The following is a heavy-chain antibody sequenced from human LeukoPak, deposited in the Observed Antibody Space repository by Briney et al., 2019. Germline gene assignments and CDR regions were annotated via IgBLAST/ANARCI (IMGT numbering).Heavy chain of an antibody. D-gene: IGHD2-2*01. CDR1: GFTFSSYS. Sequence: GGSLRLSCAASGFTFSSYSMNWVRQAPGKGLEWVLSISSSSSYIYYADSVKGRFTISRDNAKNSLYLQMNSLRAEDTAVYYCARDGELCSSTSCYGGFDYWGQGTLVTVSS. J-gene: IGHJ4*02. V-gene: IGHV3-21*01. CDR2: ISSSSSYI. CDR3: ARDGELCSSTSCYGGFDY.